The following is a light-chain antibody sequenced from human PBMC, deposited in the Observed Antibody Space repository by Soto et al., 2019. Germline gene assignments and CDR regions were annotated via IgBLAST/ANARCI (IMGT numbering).Light chain of an antibody. Sequence: DIQMTHSPSSVSASVGDRVTITCRASQDITYWLAWYQQTPGKVPKVLIYDASSLQGGVPSRFSGSGSGTDFTLTISSLQPEDSATYYCQQAHSFPLTFGGGTKVEIK. CDR1: QDITYW. V-gene: IGKV1D-12*01. CDR2: DAS. CDR3: QQAHSFPLT. J-gene: IGKJ4*01.